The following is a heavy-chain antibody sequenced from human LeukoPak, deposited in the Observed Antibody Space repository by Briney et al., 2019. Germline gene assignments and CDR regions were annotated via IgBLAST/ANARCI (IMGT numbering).Heavy chain of an antibody. Sequence: PGGSPRLSCAASGFTFDDYTMHWVRQAPGKGLEWVSLISWDGGSTYYADSVKGRFTISRDNSKNSLYLQMNSLRTEDTALYYCAKDITPSSKSGYFDYWGQGTLVTVSS. D-gene: IGHD4-11*01. J-gene: IGHJ4*02. V-gene: IGHV3-43*01. CDR3: AKDITPSSKSGYFDY. CDR1: GFTFDDYT. CDR2: ISWDGGST.